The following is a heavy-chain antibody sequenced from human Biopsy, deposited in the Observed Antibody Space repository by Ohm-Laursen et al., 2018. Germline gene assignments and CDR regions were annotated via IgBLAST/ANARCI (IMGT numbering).Heavy chain of an antibody. CDR1: GGSLSSYY. CDR2: IYSSGST. D-gene: IGHD1-26*01. CDR3: ARDEGLLRAFDI. V-gene: IGHV4-4*07. J-gene: IGHJ3*02. Sequence: GTLSLTCTVSGGSLSSYYWSWIRQPAGKGLEWIGRIYSSGSTNYNPSLKGRVSMSVDTSKNHFSLNLTSVTAADTAMYYCARDEGLLRAFDIWGQGTLGTVSS.